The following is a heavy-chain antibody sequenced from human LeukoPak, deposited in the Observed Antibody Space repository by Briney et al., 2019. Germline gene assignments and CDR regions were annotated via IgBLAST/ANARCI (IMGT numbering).Heavy chain of an antibody. CDR2: XXPDSGGT. CDR1: GYY. D-gene: IGHD6-19*01. CDR3: ARERYSSGWYGKYYFDY. J-gene: IGHJ4*02. V-gene: IGHV1-2*02. Sequence: GYYMHWVRQAPXXGXXWXXXXXPDSGGTNYAQKFQGRVTMTRDTSISTAYMELSRLRSDDTAVYYCARERYSSGWYGKYYFDYWGQGTLVTVSS.